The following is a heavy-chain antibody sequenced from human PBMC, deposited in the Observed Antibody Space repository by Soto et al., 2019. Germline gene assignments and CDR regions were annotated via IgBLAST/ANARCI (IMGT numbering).Heavy chain of an antibody. CDR2: INYSGST. D-gene: IGHD1-7*01. Sequence: QVQLQESGPGLVKPSQPLSLTCTVSGGSISSGGYYWSWIRQHPGKGLEWIGYINYSGSTYYNPSLRSRFTISVDTSNNQFTLKRISVTAADTAGYYWAIGGNRDELRLFDPWGQGTVVTVTS. V-gene: IGHV4-31*03. CDR3: AIGGNRDELRLFDP. J-gene: IGHJ5*02. CDR1: GGSISSGGYY.